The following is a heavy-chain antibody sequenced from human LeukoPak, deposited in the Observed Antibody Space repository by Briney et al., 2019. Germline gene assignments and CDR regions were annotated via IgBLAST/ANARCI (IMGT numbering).Heavy chain of an antibody. CDR2: ISGSGGST. J-gene: IGHJ4*02. V-gene: IGHV3-23*01. CDR3: AKGDTTWELPHDY. Sequence: HSGGSLRLSCAASGFTFSSYGMSWVRQAPGKGLEWVSAISGSGGSTYYADSVKGRFTISRDKSKNTLYLQMNSLRAEDTAVYYCAKGDTTWELPHDYWGQGTLVTVSS. CDR1: GFTFSSYG. D-gene: IGHD1-26*01.